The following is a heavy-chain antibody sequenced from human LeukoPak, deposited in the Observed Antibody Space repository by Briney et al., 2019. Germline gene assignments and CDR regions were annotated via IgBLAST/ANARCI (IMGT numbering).Heavy chain of an antibody. CDR2: IKQDGSEK. J-gene: IGHJ5*02. Sequence: GGSLRLSCAASGFTFSNYGMTWVRQAPGKGLEWVANIKQDGSEKYYVDSVKGRFTISRDNAKNSLYLQMNSLRAEDMAMYYCARGHVWFDPWGQGTLVTVSS. CDR3: ARGHVWFDP. V-gene: IGHV3-7*05. CDR1: GFTFSNYG.